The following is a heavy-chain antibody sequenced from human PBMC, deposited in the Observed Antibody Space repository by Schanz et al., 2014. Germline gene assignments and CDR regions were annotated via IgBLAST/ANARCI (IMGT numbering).Heavy chain of an antibody. Sequence: EVQLVESGGGLVQPGGSLRLSCAASGFTFSSYWMSWVRQAPGKGLEWVANIKQHGNEKYYADSVKGRVTISRDNAKNSVSLQMRRLRVEDTAVYYCASGVHVSSLQKGLQFWGRGTLVIVSS. D-gene: IGHD3-10*01. J-gene: IGHJ1*01. CDR1: GFTFSSYW. V-gene: IGHV3-7*02. CDR2: IKQHGNEK. CDR3: ASGVHVSSLQKGLQF.